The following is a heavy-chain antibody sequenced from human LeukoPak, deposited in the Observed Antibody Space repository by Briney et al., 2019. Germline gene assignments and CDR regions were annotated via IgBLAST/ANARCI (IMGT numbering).Heavy chain of an antibody. D-gene: IGHD1/OR15-1a*01. J-gene: IGHJ4*02. CDR2: ISYDGSNK. CDR1: GFTFSSYA. CDR3: ARDWGRNSETPPFDY. V-gene: IGHV3-30-3*01. Sequence: GGSLRLSCAASGFTFSSYAMHWVRQAPGKGLEWVAVISYDGSNKYYADSVKGRFTISRDNSKNTLYLQMNSLRAEDTAVYHCARDWGRNSETPPFDYWGQGTLVTVSS.